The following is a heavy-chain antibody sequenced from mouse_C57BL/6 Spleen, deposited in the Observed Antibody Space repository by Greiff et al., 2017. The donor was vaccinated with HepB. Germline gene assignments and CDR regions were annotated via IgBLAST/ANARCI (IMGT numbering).Heavy chain of an antibody. J-gene: IGHJ4*01. D-gene: IGHD2-5*01. Sequence: VQLKQSGPELVKPGASVKLSCKASGYTFTDYNMNWVKQSLGKSLEWSGDINPNNGGTSYNQKFKGKATFTVNKSSSTAYMELRSQTSEDSAVYDCARGGYYRNYYAMDYWGQGPSVTVSS. V-gene: IGHV1-22*01. CDR3: ARGGYYRNYYAMDY. CDR1: GYTFTDYN. CDR2: INPNNGGT.